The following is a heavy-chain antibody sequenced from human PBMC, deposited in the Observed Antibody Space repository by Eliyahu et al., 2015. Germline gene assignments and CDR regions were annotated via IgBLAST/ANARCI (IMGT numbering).Heavy chain of an antibody. J-gene: IGHJ5*02. D-gene: IGHD4-23*01. CDR1: GFTFSSSA. Sequence: QVQLVESGGGVVQPGRSLRLSCXASGFTFSSSAMHWVRQAPGKGXEWVAVISYDGSNKYYADSVKGRFTISRDNSKNTLYLQMNSLRAEDTAVYYCAREGIVDYGGILDNWFDPWGQGTLVTVSS. CDR3: AREGIVDYGGILDNWFDP. CDR2: ISYDGSNK. V-gene: IGHV3-30-3*01.